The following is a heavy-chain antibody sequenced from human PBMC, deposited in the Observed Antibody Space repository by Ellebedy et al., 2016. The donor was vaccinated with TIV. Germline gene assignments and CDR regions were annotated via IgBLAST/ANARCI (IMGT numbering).Heavy chain of an antibody. V-gene: IGHV3-21*04. CDR2: ISATSSVI. CDR3: ASGHRGISFGI. J-gene: IGHJ3*02. CDR1: GFTFSSNS. Sequence: PGGSLRLSCAASGFTFSSNSMNWVRQAPGKGLEWVSTISATSSVIYYANSVKGRFTISRDNAKDSLYLQMNSLRAEDTAVYYCASGHRGISFGIWGQGTMVTVSS. D-gene: IGHD3-16*01.